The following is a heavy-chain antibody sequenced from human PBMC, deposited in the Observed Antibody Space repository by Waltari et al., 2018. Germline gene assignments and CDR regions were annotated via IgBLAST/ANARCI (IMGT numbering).Heavy chain of an antibody. V-gene: IGHV4-59*01. CDR2: IYYSGST. CDR3: ARSGDDYGDYGQFDY. CDR1: GGSISSYY. D-gene: IGHD4-17*01. J-gene: IGHJ4*02. Sequence: QVQLQESGPGLVKPSETLSLTCTVSGGSISSYYWSWIRQPPGKGLEWIGYIYYSGSTNYNPSLKSRVTISVDTSKNQFSLKLSSVTAADTAVYYCARSGDDYGDYGQFDYWGQGTLV.